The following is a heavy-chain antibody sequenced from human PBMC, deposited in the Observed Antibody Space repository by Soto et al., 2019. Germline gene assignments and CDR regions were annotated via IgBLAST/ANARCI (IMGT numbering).Heavy chain of an antibody. CDR1: GYTFTSYG. Sequence: QVQLVQSGAEVKKPGASVKVSCKASGYTFTSYGISWVRQAPGQGLEWMGWISAYNGNTNYAQKLQGRVTMTTDTSTSTGYMELRSLRSDDTAVYYCARVIGLRYFDWFGSWFDPWGQGTLVTVSS. J-gene: IGHJ5*02. CDR2: ISAYNGNT. CDR3: ARVIGLRYFDWFGSWFDP. D-gene: IGHD3-9*01. V-gene: IGHV1-18*01.